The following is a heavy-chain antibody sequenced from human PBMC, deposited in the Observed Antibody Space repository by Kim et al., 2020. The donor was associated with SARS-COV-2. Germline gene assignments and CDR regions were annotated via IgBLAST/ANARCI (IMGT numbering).Heavy chain of an antibody. CDR2: FDPEYGET. CDR1: GHTLTQLS. V-gene: IGHV1-24*01. CDR3: ATYASGSRYFDL. J-gene: IGHJ4*02. Sequence: ASVKVSCKVFGHTLTQLSMHWVRQAPGKGLEWMGGFDPEYGETIDEQKFQDRLTMTEDTAADTGYMELRSLTSEDMAMYFCATYASGSRYFDLWGQGTLV. D-gene: IGHD3-10*01.